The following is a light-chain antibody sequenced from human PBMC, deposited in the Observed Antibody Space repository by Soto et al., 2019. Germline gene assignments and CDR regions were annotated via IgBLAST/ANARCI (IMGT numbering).Light chain of an antibody. CDR2: GAS. J-gene: IGKJ1*01. Sequence: RGAVCWAGGERRTRCLTASQSVTSSYIAWYQQKSGQAPRILLYGASSRATGIPDRFRASGSGKAFTLTIRSLAAEAFAVYYCHPYRGLPKFREGTKVDIK. V-gene: IGKV3-20*01. CDR3: HPYRGLPK. CDR1: QSVTSSY.